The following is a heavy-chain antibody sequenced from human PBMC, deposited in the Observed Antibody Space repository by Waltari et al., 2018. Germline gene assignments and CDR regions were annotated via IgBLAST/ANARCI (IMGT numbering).Heavy chain of an antibody. D-gene: IGHD6-19*01. CDR3: ARPFRSGWYDGSFDV. CDR2: IKQDGREK. J-gene: IGHJ3*01. CDR1: GFTFSSYW. V-gene: IGHV3-7*04. Sequence: EVQLVESGGGLVQPGGSLRLSCAASGFTFSSYWMTWVRQAPGKGLGWVANIKQDGREKSYVDSVKGRFLMSRDNAKNSLSLQMNSLKAEDTAVYYCARPFRSGWYDGSFDVWGQGTMVTVSS.